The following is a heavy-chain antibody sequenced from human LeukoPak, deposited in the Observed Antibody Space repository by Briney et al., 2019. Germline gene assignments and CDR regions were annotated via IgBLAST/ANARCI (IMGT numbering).Heavy chain of an antibody. V-gene: IGHV4-59*08. D-gene: IGHD2-15*01. CDR1: GGSISSYY. CDR2: IYYSGST. Sequence: PSETLSLTCTVSGGSISSYYWSWIRQPPGKGLEWIGYIYYSGSTNYNPSLKSRVTISVDTCKNQFSLKLSYVTAADTAVYYCARHVRNKRDCSGGSCLFDYWGQGTLVTVSS. J-gene: IGHJ4*02. CDR3: ARHVRNKRDCSGGSCLFDY.